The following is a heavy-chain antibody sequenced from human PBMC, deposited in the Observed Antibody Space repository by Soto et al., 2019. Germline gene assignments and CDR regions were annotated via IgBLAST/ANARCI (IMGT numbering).Heavy chain of an antibody. J-gene: IGHJ5*02. D-gene: IGHD5-18*01. CDR2: INPNSGGT. V-gene: IGHV1-2*02. Sequence: ASVKVSCKASGYTFTGYYMHWVRQAPGQGLEWMGWINPNSGGTNYAQKFQGRVTMTRDTPISTAYMELSRLRSDDTAVYYCARARDTYNWFDPWGQGTLVTVSS. CDR1: GYTFTGYY. CDR3: ARARDTYNWFDP.